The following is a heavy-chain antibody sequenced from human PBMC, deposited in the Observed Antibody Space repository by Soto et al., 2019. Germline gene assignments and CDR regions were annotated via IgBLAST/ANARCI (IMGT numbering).Heavy chain of an antibody. Sequence: LSLTCTVSGGSIRDYFWTWIRQPPGKGLEWIGYIYYSGRTNYNPSLKSRVSISVDTSKNHFSLQLRSVTAADTAVYYCARVGGDDFGDSGGSDYWGQGTLVTVSS. D-gene: IGHD4-17*01. CDR3: ARVGGDDFGDSGGSDY. J-gene: IGHJ4*02. CDR1: GGSIRDYF. CDR2: IYYSGRT. V-gene: IGHV4-59*01.